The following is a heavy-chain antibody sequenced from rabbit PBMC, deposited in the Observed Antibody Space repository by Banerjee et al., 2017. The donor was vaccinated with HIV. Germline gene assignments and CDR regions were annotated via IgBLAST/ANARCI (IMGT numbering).Heavy chain of an antibody. CDR1: GFSFSSNA. V-gene: IGHV1S40*01. Sequence: QSLQESGGGLVQPEGSLTLTCTASGFSFSSNAMCWVRQAPGKGLEWIGCIDTGSGSIYYASWAKGRFTISKTSSTTVTLQMTSLTAADTATYFCASYDDYGDAINLWGQGTLVTVS. J-gene: IGHJ4*01. CDR3: ASYDDYGDAINL. CDR2: IDTGSGSI. D-gene: IGHD2-1*01.